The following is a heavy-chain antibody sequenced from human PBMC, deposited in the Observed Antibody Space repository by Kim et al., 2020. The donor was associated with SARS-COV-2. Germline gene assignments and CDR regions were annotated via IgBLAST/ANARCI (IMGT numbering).Heavy chain of an antibody. D-gene: IGHD2-2*01. CDR3: AKSLVPAAMIGLFDY. Sequence: GGSLRLSCAASGFTFSSYGMHWVRQAPGKGLELVAVIWYDGSNKYYADSVKGRFTISRDNSKNTLYLQMNSLRAEDTAVYYCAKSLVPAAMIGLFDYWGQGTLVTVSS. J-gene: IGHJ4*02. CDR1: GFTFSSYG. CDR2: IWYDGSNK. V-gene: IGHV3-33*06.